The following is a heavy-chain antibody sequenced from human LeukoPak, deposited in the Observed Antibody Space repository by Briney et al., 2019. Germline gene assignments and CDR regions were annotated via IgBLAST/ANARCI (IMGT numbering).Heavy chain of an antibody. CDR2: TKPDGSAE. D-gene: IGHD5-12*01. CDR1: GFTFRNYL. CDR3: ARDRGLNTNFDY. J-gene: IGHJ4*02. Sequence: GGSLRLSCAASGFTFRNYLMGWIRQAPGKGLEWVANTKPDGSAEYYADSVRGRFTTSRDNANNFLYLQMNSLRAEDTAVYYCARDRGLNTNFDYWGQGTLVTVSS. V-gene: IGHV3-7*01.